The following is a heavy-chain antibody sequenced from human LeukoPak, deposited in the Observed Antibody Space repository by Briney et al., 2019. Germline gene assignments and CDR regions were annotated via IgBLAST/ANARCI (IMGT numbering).Heavy chain of an antibody. Sequence: TSETLSLTCAVYGGSFSGYYWSWIRQPPGKGLEWIGEINHSGSTNYNPSLKSRVTISVDTSKNQFSLKLSSVTAADTAVYYCARGFEYSSSSDYYYGMDVWGQGTTVTVSS. J-gene: IGHJ6*02. CDR3: ARGFEYSSSSDYYYGMDV. D-gene: IGHD6-6*01. CDR2: INHSGST. CDR1: GGSFSGYY. V-gene: IGHV4-34*01.